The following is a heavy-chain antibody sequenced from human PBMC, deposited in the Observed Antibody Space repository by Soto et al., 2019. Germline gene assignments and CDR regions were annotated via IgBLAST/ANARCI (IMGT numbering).Heavy chain of an antibody. Sequence: EVQLLESGGGLVQPGGSLSLSCAASGFTFSRYAMSWVRQAPGKGLEWASASSGSGGSTYYADSVKGRFTISGDNSKNTRFLQMSSRRAEDTAVYYCANVVGEITFGGVIDEGKDYFDYWGQGTLVTVSS. J-gene: IGHJ4*02. CDR1: GFTFSRYA. CDR2: SSGSGGST. CDR3: ANVVGEITFGGVIDEGKDYFDY. V-gene: IGHV3-23*01. D-gene: IGHD3-16*02.